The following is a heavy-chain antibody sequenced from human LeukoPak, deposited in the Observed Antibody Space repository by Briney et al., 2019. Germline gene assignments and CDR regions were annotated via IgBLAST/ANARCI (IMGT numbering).Heavy chain of an antibody. CDR2: INPNSGGT. J-gene: IGHJ4*02. Sequence: ASVTVSFTSSGSTFTVYYIHWVRQAPGQGLEWMGWINPNSGGTNYAQKFQGRVTMTRDTSISTAYMELSRLRSDDTAVYYCANYGYGDCVGDYWGQGTLVTVSS. CDR1: GSTFTVYY. CDR3: ANYGYGDCVGDY. V-gene: IGHV1-2*02. D-gene: IGHD4-17*01.